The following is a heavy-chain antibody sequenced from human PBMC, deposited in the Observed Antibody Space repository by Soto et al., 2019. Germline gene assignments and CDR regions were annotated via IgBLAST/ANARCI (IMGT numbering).Heavy chain of an antibody. Sequence: QVQLVQSGAEVKKPGSSVKVSCKASGGSFSTYGISWVRQAPGQGLEWMGGFLPVFTTAKYAQKFRGRVSITADESTYTAYMELSSLRSEDTAVYFCARDGVDVSRTTVRHGALDIWGQGTVVTVSS. J-gene: IGHJ3*02. V-gene: IGHV1-69*01. CDR2: FLPVFTTA. D-gene: IGHD4-17*01. CDR1: GGSFSTYG. CDR3: ARDGVDVSRTTVRHGALDI.